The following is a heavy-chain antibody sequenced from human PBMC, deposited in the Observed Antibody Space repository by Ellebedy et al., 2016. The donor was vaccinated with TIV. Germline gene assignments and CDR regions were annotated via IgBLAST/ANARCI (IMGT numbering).Heavy chain of an antibody. CDR2: IIPIFGTA. V-gene: IGHV1-69*13. J-gene: IGHJ4*02. D-gene: IGHD3-10*01. CDR1: GGTFSSYA. Sequence: AASVKVSCKASGGTFSSYAISWVRQAPGQGLEWMGGIIPIFGTANYAQKFQGRVTITADESTNTAYMELSSLRSEDTAVYYCASPTWFGELLTFDYWGQGTLVTVSS. CDR3: ASPTWFGELLTFDY.